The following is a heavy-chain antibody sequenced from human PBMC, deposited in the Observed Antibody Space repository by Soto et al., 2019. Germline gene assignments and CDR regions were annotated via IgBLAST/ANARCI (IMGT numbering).Heavy chain of an antibody. Sequence: PGGSLRLSCAASGFTFSTYAMSWVRQAPGKGLEWVSAISGSGGSTYYTDSVKGRFTISRDNSKNTLYLRMNSLRAEDTAVYYCAVRKTGSFFDYWGQGTLVTVSS. CDR1: GFTFSTYA. CDR3: AVRKTGSFFDY. V-gene: IGHV3-23*01. CDR2: ISGSGGST. J-gene: IGHJ4*02. D-gene: IGHD1-26*01.